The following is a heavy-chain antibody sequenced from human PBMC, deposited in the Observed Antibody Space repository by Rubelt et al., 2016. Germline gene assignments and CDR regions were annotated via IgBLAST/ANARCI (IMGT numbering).Heavy chain of an antibody. CDR3: AKGSIKHSHFDY. CDR1: GFTFSSYA. CDR2: ISGSGGST. D-gene: IGHD1-14*01. J-gene: IGHJ4*02. Sequence: EVRLVESGGGLVQPGGSLRLSCAASGFTFSSYAMHWVRQAPGKGLEWVSAISGSGGSTYYADSVKGRFTISRDNSKNTLYLQMNSLRAEDTAVYYCAKGSIKHSHFDYWGQGTLVTVSS. V-gene: IGHV3-23*04.